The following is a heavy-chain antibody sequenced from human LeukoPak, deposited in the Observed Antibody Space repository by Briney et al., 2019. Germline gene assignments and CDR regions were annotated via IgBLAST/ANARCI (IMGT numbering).Heavy chain of an antibody. CDR3: ARPASGGDAFDI. Sequence: PGGSLRLSCAASGFTVSSTYMSWVRQAPGKGLEWVSIIYSGGTTYYAESVKGRFTISTHNSKNTLYLQMNSLRLEDTAGYYCARPASGGDAFDIWGQGTMVTVSS. J-gene: IGHJ3*02. CDR1: GFTVSSTY. D-gene: IGHD2-15*01. V-gene: IGHV3-53*04. CDR2: IYSGGTT.